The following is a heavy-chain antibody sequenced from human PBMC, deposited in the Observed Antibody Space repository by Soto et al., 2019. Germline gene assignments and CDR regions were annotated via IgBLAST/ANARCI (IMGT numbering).Heavy chain of an antibody. CDR3: AKFRGYSSGPGTNWFDP. CDR1: GFTFSSYA. J-gene: IGHJ5*02. D-gene: IGHD6-19*01. CDR2: ISGSGGST. V-gene: IGHV3-23*01. Sequence: GGSLRLSCAASGFTFSSYAMSWVRQAPGKGLEWVSAISGSGGSTYYADSVKGRFTISRDNSKNTLYLQMNSLRAEDTAVYYCAKFRGYSSGPGTNWFDPWGQGTLVTVSS.